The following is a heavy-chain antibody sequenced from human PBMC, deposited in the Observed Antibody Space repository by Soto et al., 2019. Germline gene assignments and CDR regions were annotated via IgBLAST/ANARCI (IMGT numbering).Heavy chain of an antibody. V-gene: IGHV1-8*01. CDR1: GYTFTTYD. J-gene: IGHJ5*02. D-gene: IGHD3-10*02. Sequence: ASVKVSCKASGYTFTTYDINWVRQAAGQGLEWMGWMSPDSGTTGYAQTFQGRVTMTRDTSITTAYLELTSLKSEDTAVYYCSGGRPTPVVPIDVRGGANWFDPWGQGTLVTVSS. CDR2: MSPDSGTT. CDR3: SGGRPTPVVPIDVRGGANWFDP.